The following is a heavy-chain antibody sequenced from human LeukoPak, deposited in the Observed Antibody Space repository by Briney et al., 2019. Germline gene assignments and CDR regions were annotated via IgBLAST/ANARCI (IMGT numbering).Heavy chain of an antibody. V-gene: IGHV1-18*01. CDR2: ISAYNGNT. J-gene: IGHJ4*02. D-gene: IGHD2-21*02. CDR3: ARDQGLAYCGGDCYSYGVD. Sequence: ASVKVSCKASGYTFTSYGISWVRQAPGQGLEWMGWISAYNGNTNYAQKLQGRVTMTTDTSTSTAYMELRSLRSDDTAVYYCARDQGLAYCGGDCYSYGVDWGQGTLVTVSS. CDR1: GYTFTSYG.